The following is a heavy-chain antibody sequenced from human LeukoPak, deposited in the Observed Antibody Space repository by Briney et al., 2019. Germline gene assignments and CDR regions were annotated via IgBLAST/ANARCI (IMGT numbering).Heavy chain of an antibody. CDR2: ISGSGGST. CDR1: GFTFSSYA. J-gene: IGHJ4*02. V-gene: IGHV3-23*01. Sequence: GGSLRLSCAASGFTFSSYAMSWVRQAPGKRLEWVSAISGSGGSTYYAGSVKGRFTISRDNSKNTLYLQMNSLRAEDTAVYYCAKTPLNSGPCDYWGQGTLVTVSS. D-gene: IGHD6-25*01. CDR3: AKTPLNSGPCDY.